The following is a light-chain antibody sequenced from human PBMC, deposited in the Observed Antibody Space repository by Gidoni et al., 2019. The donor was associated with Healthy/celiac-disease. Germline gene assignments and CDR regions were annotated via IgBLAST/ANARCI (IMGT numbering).Light chain of an antibody. CDR1: QSISSY. CDR3: QQSYSTPYT. CDR2: AAS. J-gene: IGKJ2*01. V-gene: IGKV1-39*01. Sequence: DMQNTQSPSSLSASVGDRVTITCRASQSISSYLNWYQQKPGKAPKLLIYAASSLQSGVPSRFSGSGSGTDFTLTISSLQPEDFATYYCQQSYSTPYTFGQGTKLEIK.